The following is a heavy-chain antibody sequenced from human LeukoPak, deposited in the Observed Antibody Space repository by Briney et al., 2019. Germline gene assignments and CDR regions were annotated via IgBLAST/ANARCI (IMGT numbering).Heavy chain of an antibody. V-gene: IGHV1-69*05. CDR1: GGTFSNYA. D-gene: IGHD1-26*01. CDR2: IIPIFSTA. J-gene: IGHJ3*02. Sequence: SVKVSCKASGGTFSNYAISWVRQAPGQGLEWMGGIIPIFSTANYAQKFQGRVTITTDESTSTAYMELSSLRSEDTAVYYCARHLHESLGWELRHHNDNDAFDIWGQGTMVTVSS. CDR3: ARHLHESLGWELRHHNDNDAFDI.